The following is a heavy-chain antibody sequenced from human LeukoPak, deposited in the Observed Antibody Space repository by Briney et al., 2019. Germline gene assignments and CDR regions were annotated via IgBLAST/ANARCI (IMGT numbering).Heavy chain of an antibody. CDR1: GGSISSSSYY. J-gene: IGHJ4*02. V-gene: IGHV4-39*07. CDR3: ARETDTAMVSAPFDY. Sequence: SETLSLTCTVSGGSISSSSYYWGWIRQPPGKGLEWIGSIYYSGSTYYNPSLKSRVTISVDTSKNQFSLKLSSVTAADTAVYYCARETDTAMVSAPFDYWGQGTLVTVSS. D-gene: IGHD5-18*01. CDR2: IYYSGST.